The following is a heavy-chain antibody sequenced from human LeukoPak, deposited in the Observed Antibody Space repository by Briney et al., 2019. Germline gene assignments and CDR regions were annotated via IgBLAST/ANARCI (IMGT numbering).Heavy chain of an antibody. J-gene: IGHJ4*02. V-gene: IGHV3-15*01. CDR2: IKSKTDGGTT. CDR1: GFTFSNAW. Sequence: PGGSLRLSCAASGFTFSNAWMSWVRQDPGKGLEWVGRIKSKTDGGTTDYAAPVKGRFTISRDDSKNTLYLQMNSLKTEDTAVYYCTIAGYYDSSGYYQTFDYWGQGTLVTVSS. CDR3: TIAGYYDSSGYYQTFDY. D-gene: IGHD3-22*01.